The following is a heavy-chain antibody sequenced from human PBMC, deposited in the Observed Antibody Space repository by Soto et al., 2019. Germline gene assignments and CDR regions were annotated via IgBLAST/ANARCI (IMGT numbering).Heavy chain of an antibody. J-gene: IGHJ6*03. Sequence: GGSLRLSCAASGFTFSSYGMHWVRQAPGKGLEWVAVISYDGSNKYYADSVKGRFTISRDNSKNTLYLQMNSLRAEDTAVYYCAKVSCSGGSCYYYYYYMDVWGKGTTVTVSS. CDR1: GFTFSSYG. V-gene: IGHV3-30*18. CDR2: ISYDGSNK. D-gene: IGHD2-15*01. CDR3: AKVSCSGGSCYYYYYYMDV.